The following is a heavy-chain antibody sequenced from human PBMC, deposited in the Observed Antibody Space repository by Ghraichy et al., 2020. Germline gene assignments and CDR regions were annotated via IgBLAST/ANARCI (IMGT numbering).Heavy chain of an antibody. V-gene: IGHV1-69*04. CDR1: GGTFSSYA. D-gene: IGHD2-21*02. CDR2: IIPILGIA. J-gene: IGHJ3*02. Sequence: SVKVSCKASGGTFSSYAISWVRQAPGQGLEWMGRIIPILGIANYAQKFQGRVTITADKSTSTAYMELSSLRSEDTAVYYCATPQIVVVTAAAFDIWGQGTMVTVSS. CDR3: ATPQIVVVTAAAFDI.